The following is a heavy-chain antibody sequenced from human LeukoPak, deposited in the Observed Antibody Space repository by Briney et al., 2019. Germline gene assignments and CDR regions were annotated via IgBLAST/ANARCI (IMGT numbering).Heavy chain of an antibody. Sequence: GGSLRLSCAASGFTFSSYSMNWVRQAPGKGLEWVSAISGSGGSTYYADSVKGRFTISRDNSKNTLYLQMNSLRAEDTAVYYCAKGLYPLYPSAFDYWGQGTLVTVSS. V-gene: IGHV3-23*01. CDR2: ISGSGGST. J-gene: IGHJ4*02. CDR1: GFTFSSYS. D-gene: IGHD3-3*01. CDR3: AKGLYPLYPSAFDY.